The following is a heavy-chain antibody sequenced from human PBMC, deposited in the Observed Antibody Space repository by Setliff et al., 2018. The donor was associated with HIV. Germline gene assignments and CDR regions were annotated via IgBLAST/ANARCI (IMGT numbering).Heavy chain of an antibody. CDR3: ARDPLRPYYYMDV. CDR1: GFILSSFN. D-gene: IGHD5-12*01. J-gene: IGHJ6*03. V-gene: IGHV3-21*01. CDR2: ISSSGSYI. Sequence: GGSLRLSCAASGFILSSFNMNWVRQAPGKGLEWVSFISSSGSYIYYADSVKGRFTISRDNAKNSLYPQMNSLRAVDTAVYYCARDPLRPYYYMDVWGKGTTVTVSS.